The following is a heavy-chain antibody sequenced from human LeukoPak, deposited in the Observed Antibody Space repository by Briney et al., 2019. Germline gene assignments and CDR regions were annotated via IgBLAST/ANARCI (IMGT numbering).Heavy chain of an antibody. V-gene: IGHV3-48*01. J-gene: IGHJ4*02. Sequence: GGSLRLSCAASGFTFSSYSMNWVRQAPGKGLEWVSYISRSSSTIYYADSVKGRFTISRDNAKNSLYLQMNSLRAEDTAVYYCARRAYSSIGDYWGQGTLVTVSS. D-gene: IGHD6-13*01. CDR2: ISRSSSTI. CDR1: GFTFSSYS. CDR3: ARRAYSSIGDY.